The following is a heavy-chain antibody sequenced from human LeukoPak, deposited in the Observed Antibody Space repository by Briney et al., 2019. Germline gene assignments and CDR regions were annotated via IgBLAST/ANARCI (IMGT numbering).Heavy chain of an antibody. J-gene: IGHJ4*02. Sequence: GASVKVSCKASGYTFTGYYMHWVRQAPGQGLEWMGWINPNSGDTNYAQKFQGRVTMTRDTSISTAYMELSRLRSDDTAVYYCARDHVTMVRGVSPHYWGQGTLVTVSS. V-gene: IGHV1-2*02. D-gene: IGHD3-10*01. CDR2: INPNSGDT. CDR3: ARDHVTMVRGVSPHY. CDR1: GYTFTGYY.